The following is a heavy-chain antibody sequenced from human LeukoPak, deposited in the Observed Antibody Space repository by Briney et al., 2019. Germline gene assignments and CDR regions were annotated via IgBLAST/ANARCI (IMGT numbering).Heavy chain of an antibody. D-gene: IGHD1-26*01. J-gene: IGHJ4*02. CDR3: AREVMVGATKAGSVY. Sequence: PGGSLRLSCAASGFTFSSYSMNWVRQAPGKGLEWVSSISSSSSYIYYADSVKGRFTISRDNAKNSLYLQMNSLRAEDTAVYYCAREVMVGATKAGSVYWGQGTLVTVSS. V-gene: IGHV3-21*01. CDR1: GFTFSSYS. CDR2: ISSSSSYI.